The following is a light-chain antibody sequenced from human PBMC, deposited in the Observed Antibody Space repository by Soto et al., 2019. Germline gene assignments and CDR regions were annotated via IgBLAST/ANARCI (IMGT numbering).Light chain of an antibody. J-gene: IGLJ1*01. V-gene: IGLV2-8*01. CDR2: EVS. Sequence: QSALTQPPSASGSPGQSVTISCTGTSSDVGGYNYVSWYQQHPGKAPKLMIYEVSKRPSGVPDRFSGSKSGNTASLTVSGLQAEDEADYYCTPYTGSNPYYVFGTGTKVTVL. CDR3: TPYTGSNPYYV. CDR1: SSDVGGYNY.